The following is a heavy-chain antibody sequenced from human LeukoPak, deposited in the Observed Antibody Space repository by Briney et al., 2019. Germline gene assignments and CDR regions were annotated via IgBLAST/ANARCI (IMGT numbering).Heavy chain of an antibody. Sequence: ASVKVSCKASGYTFSSYGITWVRQAPGQGLEWMGWISVYNGNTKSAQNLQGRVIMTTDTSTNTAHMELRSLRSDDTAVYYCARIASDGSGTNHYWGQGTQVTVSS. J-gene: IGHJ4*02. V-gene: IGHV1-18*01. CDR1: GYTFSSYG. CDR2: ISVYNGNT. CDR3: ARIASDGSGTNHY. D-gene: IGHD3-10*01.